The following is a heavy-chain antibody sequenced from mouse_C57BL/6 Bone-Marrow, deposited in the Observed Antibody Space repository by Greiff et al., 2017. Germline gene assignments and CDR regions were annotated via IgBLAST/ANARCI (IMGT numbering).Heavy chain of an antibody. Sequence: QVQLKESGPGLVKPSQSLFLTCSITGFPITSGYYWIWIRQSPGKPLEWMGYITHSGETFYNPSLQSPISITRETSKNQFFLQLNSVTTEDTAMYYCAGDIYGNGFAYWGQGTLVTVSA. CDR3: AGDIYGNGFAY. D-gene: IGHD2-1*01. CDR1: GFPITSGYY. CDR2: ITHSGET. V-gene: IGHV12-3*01. J-gene: IGHJ3*01.